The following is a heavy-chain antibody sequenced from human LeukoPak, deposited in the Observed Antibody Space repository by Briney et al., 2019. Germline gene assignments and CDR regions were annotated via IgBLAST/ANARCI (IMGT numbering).Heavy chain of an antibody. J-gene: IGHJ5*02. D-gene: IGHD6-13*01. V-gene: IGHV1-46*01. Sequence: ASVKVSCKASGYTFSSHYMHWVRQAPGQGLEWMGIINPSGGSTSYAQKFQGRVTLTRDTSTSTVYMEVSSLRSEDMAVYYCARAAATGTHNWFDPWGQGTLVTVSS. CDR3: ARAAATGTHNWFDP. CDR2: INPSGGST. CDR1: GYTFSSHY.